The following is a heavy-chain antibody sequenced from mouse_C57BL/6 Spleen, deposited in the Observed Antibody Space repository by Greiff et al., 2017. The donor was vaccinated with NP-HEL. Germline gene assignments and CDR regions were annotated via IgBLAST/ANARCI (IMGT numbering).Heavy chain of an antibody. J-gene: IGHJ2*01. Sequence: QVQLQQSGAELVRPGTSVKMSCKASGYTFTNYWIGWAKQRPGHGLEWIGDIYPGGGYTNYNEKFKGKATLTADKSSSTAYMQFSSLTSEDSAIYYCARGVYDGYLYYFDYWGQGTTLTVSS. D-gene: IGHD2-3*01. CDR1: GYTFTNYW. CDR2: IYPGGGYT. V-gene: IGHV1-63*01. CDR3: ARGVYDGYLYYFDY.